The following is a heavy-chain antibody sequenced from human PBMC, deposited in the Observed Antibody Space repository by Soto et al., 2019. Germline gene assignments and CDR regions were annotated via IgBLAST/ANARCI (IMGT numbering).Heavy chain of an antibody. V-gene: IGHV1-24*01. D-gene: IGHD3-9*01. CDR2: FDPEDGET. CDR3: AILRPYYDILTGYYRYFDY. CDR1: GYTLTELS. Sequence: ASVKVSCKVSGYTLTELSMHWVRQAPGKGLEWMGGFDPEDGETIYAQKFQGRVTMTEDTSTDTAYMELSSLRSEDTAVYYCAILRPYYDILTGYYRYFDYWGQGTLVTVSS. J-gene: IGHJ4*02.